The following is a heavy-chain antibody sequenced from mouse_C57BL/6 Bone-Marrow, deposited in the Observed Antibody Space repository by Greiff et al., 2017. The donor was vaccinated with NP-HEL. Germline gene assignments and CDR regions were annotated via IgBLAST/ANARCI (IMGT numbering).Heavy chain of an antibody. CDR3: RGGAYYWYFDV. CDR1: YTFTDYYM. Sequence: ESGPELVKPGASVKMSCKASGYTFTDYYMHWVKQKPGKGLEWIGEIYPGSGNTYYNEKFKGKATLTADTSSSTAYMQLSSLTSEDSAVYFCARGGAYYWYFDVWGTGTTVTVSS. J-gene: IGHJ1*03. CDR2: YPGSGNTY. D-gene: IGHD6-5*01. V-gene: IGHV1-83*01.